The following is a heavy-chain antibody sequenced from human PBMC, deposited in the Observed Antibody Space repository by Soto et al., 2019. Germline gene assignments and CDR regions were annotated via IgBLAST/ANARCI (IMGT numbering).Heavy chain of an antibody. CDR1: GYTFPSYG. Sequence: SVQVSCKPSGYTFPSYGISRVRQAPGQGLEWLGWINPTSAGIYYAQNFEARVTLNRASSVSTAYMELANLTSADTSVYYCARGVPRQGLAECYYDDWGQGTLVTVPQ. V-gene: IGHV1-2*02. D-gene: IGHD2-21*01. CDR2: INPTSAGI. J-gene: IGHJ4*02. CDR3: ARGVPRQGLAECYYDD.